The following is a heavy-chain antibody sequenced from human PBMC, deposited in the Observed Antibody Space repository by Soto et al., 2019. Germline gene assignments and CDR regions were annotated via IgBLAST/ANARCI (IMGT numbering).Heavy chain of an antibody. CDR2: INSDGSST. Sequence: GGSLRLSCAASGFTFSSYWMHWVRQAPGKGLVWVSRINSDGSSTSYANSVKGRFTISRDNAKNTLYLQMNSLRAEDTAVYYGATTAAGGGSSWYYYYGMDVWGQGTTVTVSS. D-gene: IGHD6-13*01. J-gene: IGHJ6*02. V-gene: IGHV3-74*01. CDR3: ATTAAGGGSSWYYYYGMDV. CDR1: GFTFSSYW.